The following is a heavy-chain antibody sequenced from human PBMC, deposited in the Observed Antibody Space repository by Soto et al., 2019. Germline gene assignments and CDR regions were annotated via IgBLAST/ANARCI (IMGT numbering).Heavy chain of an antibody. V-gene: IGHV3-9*01. CDR1: GLTFDDYA. D-gene: IGHD6-19*01. CDR3: AKDKGHWLAPYYGMDV. Sequence: EVQLVESGGGLVQPGRSLRLSCAASGLTFDDYAMHWVRQAPGKGLECVSGISWNSGSIGYAYSVKGRFTISRDNAHNSLYLQMNSLRAEDPALYYCAKDKGHWLAPYYGMDVWGQGPTVTVSS. CDR2: ISWNSGSI. J-gene: IGHJ6*02.